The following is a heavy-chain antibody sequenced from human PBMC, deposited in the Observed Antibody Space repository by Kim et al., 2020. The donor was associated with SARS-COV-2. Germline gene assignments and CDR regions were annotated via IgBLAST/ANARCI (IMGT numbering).Heavy chain of an antibody. CDR2: ISSSSSYI. D-gene: IGHD3-16*02. CDR1: GFTFSSYS. V-gene: IGHV3-21*01. CDR3: ARELTYYDYVWGSYRYYPYYFDY. J-gene: IGHJ4*02. Sequence: GGSLRLSCAASGFTFSSYSMNWVRQAPGKGLEWVSSISSSSSYIYYADSVKGRFTISRDNAKNSLYLQMNSLRAEDTAVYYCARELTYYDYVWGSYRYYPYYFDYWGQGTLVTVSS.